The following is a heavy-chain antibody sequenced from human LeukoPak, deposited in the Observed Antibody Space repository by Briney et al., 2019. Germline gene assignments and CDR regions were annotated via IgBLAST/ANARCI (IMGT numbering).Heavy chain of an antibody. D-gene: IGHD2-2*01. V-gene: IGHV1-24*01. CDR1: GYTLTELS. J-gene: IGHJ5*02. CDR2: FDPEDGET. CDR3: ATEVVVVPAAIGWFDP. Sequence: ASVKVSCKVSGYTLTELSMHWVRQAPGKGLEWMGGFDPEDGETIYAQKFQGRVTMTEDTSTDTAYMELSSLRSEDTAVYYCATEVVVVPAAIGWFDPWGQGTLVTVSP.